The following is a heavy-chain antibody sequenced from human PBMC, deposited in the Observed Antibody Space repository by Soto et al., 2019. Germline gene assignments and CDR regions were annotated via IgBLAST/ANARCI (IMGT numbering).Heavy chain of an antibody. CDR3: ARDFYGAREYNWFDP. D-gene: IGHD1-26*01. Sequence: GGSLRLSCAASGFTFSSYGMHWVRQAPGKGLEWVAVIWYDGSNKYYADSVKGRFTISRDNSKNTLYLQMNSLRAEDTAVYYCARDFYGAREYNWFDPWGQGTLVTVSS. CDR1: GFTFSSYG. CDR2: IWYDGSNK. V-gene: IGHV3-33*01. J-gene: IGHJ5*02.